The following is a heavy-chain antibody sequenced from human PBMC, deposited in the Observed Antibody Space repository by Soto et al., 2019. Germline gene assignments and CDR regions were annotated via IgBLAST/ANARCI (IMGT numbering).Heavy chain of an antibody. CDR3: ARDRSWGTNPPGDYYYGMDV. V-gene: IGHV1-18*01. CDR2: ISAYNGNT. D-gene: IGHD2-15*01. Sequence: QVQLVQSGAEVKKPGASVKVSCKASGYTFTSYGISWVRQAPGQGLEWMGWISAYNGNTNYAQKLQGRVTMTTDTSTSAAYMELRSLRSDDTAVYYWARDRSWGTNPPGDYYYGMDVWGQGTTVTVSS. J-gene: IGHJ6*02. CDR1: GYTFTSYG.